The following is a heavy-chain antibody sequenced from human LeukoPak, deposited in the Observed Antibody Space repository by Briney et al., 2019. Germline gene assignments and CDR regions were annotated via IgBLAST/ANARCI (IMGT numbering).Heavy chain of an antibody. CDR3: AKVDTVSLLPFDI. V-gene: IGHV3-48*01. CDR2: ISSSSTI. J-gene: IGHJ3*02. D-gene: IGHD2-8*02. Sequence: GGSLRLSCAASGFTFSSYSMNWVRQAPGKGLEWVSYISSSSTIYYADSVKGRFTISRDNAKNSLYLQMNSLRAEDTAVYYCAKVDTVSLLPFDIWGQGTMVTVSS. CDR1: GFTFSSYS.